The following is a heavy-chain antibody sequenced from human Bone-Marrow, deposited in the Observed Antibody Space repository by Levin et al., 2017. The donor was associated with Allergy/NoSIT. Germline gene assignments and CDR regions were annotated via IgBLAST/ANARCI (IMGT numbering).Heavy chain of an antibody. CDR2: IKQDGSEK. V-gene: IGHV3-7*01. D-gene: IGHD3-3*02. CDR1: GFTFSSYW. Sequence: GGSLRLSCAASGFTFSSYWMSWVRQAPGKGLEWVANIKQDGSEKYYVDSVKGRFTISRDNAKNSLYLQMNSLRAEDTAVYYCARVPSTLPSYYYYGMDVWGQGTTVTVSS. CDR3: ARVPSTLPSYYYYGMDV. J-gene: IGHJ6*02.